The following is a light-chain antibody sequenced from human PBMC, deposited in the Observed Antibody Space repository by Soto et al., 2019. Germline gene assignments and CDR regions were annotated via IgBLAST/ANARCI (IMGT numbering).Light chain of an antibody. CDR3: KQYERCQV. J-gene: IGKJ1*01. V-gene: IGKV3-15*01. CDR1: QSVSSN. CDR2: GAA. Sequence: EVVRTQSPANRCVSRGEGATRSCRASQSVSSNLAWYEQKPGLGRWFLIYGAATRATGIPGRFSVSGSGTVFLVAILIGHSEPSGLYICKQYERCQVVGSGTKVDI.